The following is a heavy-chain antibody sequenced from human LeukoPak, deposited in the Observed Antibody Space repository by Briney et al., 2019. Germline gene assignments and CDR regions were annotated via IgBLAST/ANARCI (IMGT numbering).Heavy chain of an antibody. CDR1: GFTFSSYA. CDR3: SKRIVEWSYYFSWYFDY. Sequence: GGSLRLSCAASGFTFSSYAMTWVRQAPGKGLEWVSGSSGSGGSTYYADSVKGRFTISRDNSKNTLYLQMNSLRAEDTAVYHCSKRIVEWSYYFSWYFDYWGQGTLVTVSS. CDR2: SSGSGGST. D-gene: IGHD1-26*01. V-gene: IGHV3-23*01. J-gene: IGHJ4*02.